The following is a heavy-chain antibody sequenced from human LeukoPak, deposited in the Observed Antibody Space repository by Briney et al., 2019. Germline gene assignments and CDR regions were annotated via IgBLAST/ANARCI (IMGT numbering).Heavy chain of an antibody. Sequence: GGALRLTCAASGLTFSSYAMSWVRQAPGKGLEWVAAINSSGGSTYNPDSVSGRFIISRDNTKNTLYLQMNSLRTEGTAVYYCAKDQYSGYDYGLDYWGQGTLVTVSS. CDR3: AKDQYSGYDYGLDY. V-gene: IGHV3-23*01. J-gene: IGHJ4*02. D-gene: IGHD5-12*01. CDR1: GLTFSSYA. CDR2: INSSGGST.